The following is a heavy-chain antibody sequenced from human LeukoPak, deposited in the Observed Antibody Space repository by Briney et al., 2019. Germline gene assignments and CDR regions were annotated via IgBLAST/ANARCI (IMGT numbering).Heavy chain of an antibody. CDR1: GFAFSSCW. CDR2: INRDGSDS. Sequence: QPGGSLRLSCAASGFAFSSCWMHWVRQAPGKGLLWVARINRDGSDSSYADSVKGRFTISRDNAKNTLYLQMNSLRAEDTAVYYCTTVVGGYYPPVDGLDIWGQGTMVTVSS. V-gene: IGHV3-74*01. CDR3: TTVVGGYYPPVDGLDI. D-gene: IGHD6-25*01. J-gene: IGHJ3*02.